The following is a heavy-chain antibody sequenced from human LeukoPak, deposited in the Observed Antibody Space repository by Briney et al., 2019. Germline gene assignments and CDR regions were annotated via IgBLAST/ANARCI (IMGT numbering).Heavy chain of an antibody. CDR2: ITGSGVNT. CDR3: ATRSPSATYFAVFDY. D-gene: IGHD1-26*01. CDR1: GFTFSNHA. Sequence: GGSLRLSCAASGFTFSNHAMTWLRQSPGRGLEWVSGITGSGVNTYYAESVKGRFTISRDNSRNTLYLQMNSLRAEDAALYFCATRSPSATYFAVFDYWGLGTLVTVSS. V-gene: IGHV3-23*01. J-gene: IGHJ4*02.